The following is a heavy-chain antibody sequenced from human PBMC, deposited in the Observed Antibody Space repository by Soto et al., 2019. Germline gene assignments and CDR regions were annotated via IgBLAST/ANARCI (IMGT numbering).Heavy chain of an antibody. V-gene: IGHV3-23*01. J-gene: IGHJ4*02. CDR3: AKARSYFDY. CDR1: GFTFSSYA. D-gene: IGHD4-17*01. Sequence: PGGSPRHSCAASGFTFSSYAMSWVRQAPGKGLVGVSAISGSGGSTYYADSVKGRFTLSXXXXXXTXEXPXXXPRAQDTAVYYCAKARSYFDYWGQGTLVRVSS. CDR2: ISGSGGST.